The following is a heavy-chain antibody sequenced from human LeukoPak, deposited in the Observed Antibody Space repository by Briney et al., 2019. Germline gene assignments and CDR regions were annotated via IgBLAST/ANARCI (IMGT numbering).Heavy chain of an antibody. J-gene: IGHJ4*02. CDR3: ARLTKGRYFDYIFAF. D-gene: IGHD3-9*01. Sequence: PSETLSLTCTVSGASVSDSLSYWGWVRQPPGKGLEWVANVYYTGSTYYNPSLKSRVTMPVDTSKNQFSLKMTSVTAADTAIYYCARLTKGRYFDYIFAFWGQGILVTVSS. CDR2: VYYTGST. V-gene: IGHV4-39*01. CDR1: GASVSDSLSY.